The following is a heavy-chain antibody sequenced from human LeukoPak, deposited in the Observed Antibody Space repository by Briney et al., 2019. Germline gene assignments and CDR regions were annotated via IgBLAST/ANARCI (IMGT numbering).Heavy chain of an antibody. D-gene: IGHD1-14*01. J-gene: IGHJ4*02. CDR3: ARDPLTQNDY. V-gene: IGHV3-7*01. CDR2: IKQDGNEK. CDR1: GFTFDSYW. Sequence: HPGGSLRLSCAASGFTFDSYWMSWVRQAPGKGLEWVANIKQDGNEKYYVDSVKDRFTISRDNDKNSLYLQMNSLRAEDTAVYYCARDPLTQNDYWGQGTLVAVSS.